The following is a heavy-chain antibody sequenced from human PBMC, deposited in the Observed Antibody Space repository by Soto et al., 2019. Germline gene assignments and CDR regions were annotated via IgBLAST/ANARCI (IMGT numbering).Heavy chain of an antibody. J-gene: IGHJ5*02. D-gene: IGHD6-13*01. CDR1: GGSISSPSYY. CDR2: IYYSGNT. Sequence: PSETLSLTCSVSGGSISSPSYYWGWIRQPPGKGLEWIGSIYYSGNTYYNPSLKSRVTIFVDTSRNQFSLKVNSVTAADTAVYYCARGGIAAAGTSGNWFDPWGQGILVTVSS. V-gene: IGHV4-39*01. CDR3: ARGGIAAAGTSGNWFDP.